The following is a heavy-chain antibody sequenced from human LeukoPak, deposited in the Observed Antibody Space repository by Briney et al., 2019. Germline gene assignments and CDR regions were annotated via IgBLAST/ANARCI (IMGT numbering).Heavy chain of an antibody. V-gene: IGHV3-23*01. J-gene: IGHJ4*02. D-gene: IGHD3-22*01. CDR1: GFTFSSYA. CDR2: ITGSGDST. CDR3: ARRSSSGGYFDY. Sequence: GGSLRLSSAASGFTFSSYAISWVRQAPGKGLEWVSAITGSGDSTYYADSVKGRFTFSRDNSKNTLYLQMNSLRAEDTAVYYCARRSSSGGYFDYWGQGTLVTVSS.